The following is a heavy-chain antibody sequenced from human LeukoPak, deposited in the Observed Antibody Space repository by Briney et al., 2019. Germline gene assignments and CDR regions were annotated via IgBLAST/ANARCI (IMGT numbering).Heavy chain of an antibody. Sequence: PGGSRRLSCAASAFTFSHAWMSWVRQAPGKGLEWVGRIKTKTDGGTTDYSAPVNGRFTISRDDSKNTLYLQMNSLKTEDTAVYYCTTVRSYHYDSSGYYEWWGQGTLVTVSS. CDR2: IKTKTDGGTT. CDR3: TTVRSYHYDSSGYYEW. J-gene: IGHJ4*02. CDR1: AFTFSHAW. D-gene: IGHD3-22*01. V-gene: IGHV3-15*01.